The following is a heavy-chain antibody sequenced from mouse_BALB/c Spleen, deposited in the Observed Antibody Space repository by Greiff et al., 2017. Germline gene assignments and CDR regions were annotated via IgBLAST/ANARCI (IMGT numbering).Heavy chain of an antibody. CDR3: ARVTTATMGFDY. V-gene: IGHV7-3*02. CDR2: IRNKANGYTT. D-gene: IGHD1-2*01. J-gene: IGHJ2*01. CDR1: GFTFTDYY. Sequence: EVQGVESGGGLVQPGGSLRLSCATSGFTFTDYYMSWVRQPPGKALEWLGFIRNKANGYTTEYSASVKGRFTISRDNSQSILYLQMNTLRAEDSATYYCARVTTATMGFDYWGQGTTLTVSS.